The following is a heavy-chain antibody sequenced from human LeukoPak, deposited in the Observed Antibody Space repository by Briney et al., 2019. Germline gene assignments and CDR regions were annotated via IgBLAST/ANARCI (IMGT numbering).Heavy chain of an antibody. J-gene: IGHJ3*02. CDR3: ARDLVVGGFRSWAFDI. CDR1: GFTFSDHY. D-gene: IGHD2-15*01. V-gene: IGHV3-11*04. CDR2: ITSSGSIT. Sequence: PGGSLRLSCTASGFTFSDHYMSWFRLSPGKGLEWLSYITSSGSITDYADSVKGRFTISRDNAKNSLYLQMNSLRAEDTAVYYCARDLVVGGFRSWAFDIWGQGTMVTVSS.